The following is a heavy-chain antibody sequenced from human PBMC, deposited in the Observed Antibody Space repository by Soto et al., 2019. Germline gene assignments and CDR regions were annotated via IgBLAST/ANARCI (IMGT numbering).Heavy chain of an antibody. CDR1: NGSVSSGTYS. CDR3: DRGHYYYGMDV. Sequence: SETLSLTCTVSNGSVSSGTYSWSWVRQPPGKGLEWIGYIYYSGTTYYTPSLKSRLTMSMDRANDHFSLNLTSVTAADTAVYFCDRGHYYYGMDVWGQGITVTVSS. CDR2: IYYSGTT. V-gene: IGHV4-30-2*01. J-gene: IGHJ6*02.